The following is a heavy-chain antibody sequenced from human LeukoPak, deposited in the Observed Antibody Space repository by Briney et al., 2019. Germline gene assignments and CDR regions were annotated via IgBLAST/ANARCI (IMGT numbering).Heavy chain of an antibody. D-gene: IGHD5-24*01. CDR2: ISWNSGSI. CDR1: GFTFDDYA. J-gene: IGHJ4*02. CDR3: AKGATRWLQPTIDY. Sequence: GGSLRLSCAASGFTFDDYAMHWVRQAPGKGLEWVSGISWNSGSIGYADSVKGRFTISRDNAKNSLYLQMNSLRAEDTALYYCAKGATRWLQPTIDYWGQETLVTVSS. V-gene: IGHV3-9*01.